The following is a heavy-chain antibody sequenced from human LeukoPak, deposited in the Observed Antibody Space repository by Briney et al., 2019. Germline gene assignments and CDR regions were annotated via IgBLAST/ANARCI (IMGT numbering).Heavy chain of an antibody. Sequence: GRSLRLSCAASGFTFSSYAMHWVRQASGKGLEWVGRIRSKANSYATAYAASVKGRFTISRDDSKNTAYLQMNSLKTEDTAVYYCTRQDCSSTSCYNYYMDVWGKGTTVTVSS. J-gene: IGHJ6*03. CDR3: TRQDCSSTSCYNYYMDV. D-gene: IGHD2-2*02. CDR2: IRSKANSYAT. V-gene: IGHV3-73*01. CDR1: GFTFSSYA.